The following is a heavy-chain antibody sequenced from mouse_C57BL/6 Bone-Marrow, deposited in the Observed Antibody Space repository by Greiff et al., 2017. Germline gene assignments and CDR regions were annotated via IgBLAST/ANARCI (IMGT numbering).Heavy chain of an antibody. D-gene: IGHD1-1*01. CDR3: ARMGPTTVVATDFDY. CDR2: ISSGSSTI. J-gene: IGHJ2*01. CDR1: GFTFSDYG. V-gene: IGHV5-17*01. Sequence: EVKLVESGGGLVKPGGSLKLSCAASGFTFSDYGMHWVRQAPEKGLEWVAYISSGSSTIYYADTVKGRFTISRDNAKHTLFLQMTSLRSEDTAMYYCARMGPTTVVATDFDYWGQGTTLTVSS.